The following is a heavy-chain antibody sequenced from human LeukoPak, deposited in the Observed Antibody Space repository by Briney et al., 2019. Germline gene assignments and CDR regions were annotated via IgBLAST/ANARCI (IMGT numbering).Heavy chain of an antibody. CDR1: GYTLTELS. Sequence: ASVTVSCKVSGYTLTELSMHWVRQAPGKGLEWMGGFDPEDGETIYAQKFQGRVTMTEDTSTDTAYMELSSLRSEDTAVYYCATVVVTAPGEDYFDYWDQGTLVTVSS. D-gene: IGHD2-21*02. CDR3: ATVVVTAPGEDYFDY. J-gene: IGHJ4*02. V-gene: IGHV1-24*01. CDR2: FDPEDGET.